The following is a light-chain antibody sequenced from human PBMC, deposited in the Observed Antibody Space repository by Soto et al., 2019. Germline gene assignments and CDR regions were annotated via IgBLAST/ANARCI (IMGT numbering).Light chain of an antibody. Sequence: EIVLTQSPGTLSLSPGERATLSCRASQSVSSTYLAWYQQKPGQAPRLLIYAASTRATGIPDRFSGSGSGTDFTLTINRLEPEDFAVYYCQQYDSSRPVGGGTKVDSK. J-gene: IGKJ4*01. CDR2: AAS. CDR3: QQYDSSRP. V-gene: IGKV3-20*01. CDR1: QSVSSTY.